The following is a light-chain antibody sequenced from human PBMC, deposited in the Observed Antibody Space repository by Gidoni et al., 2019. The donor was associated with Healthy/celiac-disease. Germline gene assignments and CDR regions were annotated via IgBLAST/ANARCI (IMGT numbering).Light chain of an antibody. V-gene: IGKV3-11*01. CDR2: DAS. CDR3: QQRSNWPPRFT. CDR1: QSVSSY. Sequence: EIVLTQSTATLSLYPGERATLSCRASQSVSSYLAWYQQQPGQAPRLLIYDASNRATGIPARFSGSGSGTDFTLTISSLEPEDFAVYYCQQRSNWPPRFTFGPGTKVDIK. J-gene: IGKJ3*01.